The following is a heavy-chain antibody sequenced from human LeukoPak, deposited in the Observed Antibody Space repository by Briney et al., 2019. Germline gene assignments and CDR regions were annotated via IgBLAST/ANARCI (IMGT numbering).Heavy chain of an antibody. CDR1: GGSISSGGYY. J-gene: IGHJ4*02. CDR3: ARARMDTAMVTYFDY. Sequence: SETLSLTCTVSGGSISSGGYYWSWIRQHPGKGLEWIGYIYYSGSTYYNPSLKSRVTISVDTSKNQFSLKLSSVTAADTAVYYCARARMDTAMVTYFDYRGQGTLVTVSS. D-gene: IGHD5-18*01. CDR2: IYYSGST. V-gene: IGHV4-31*03.